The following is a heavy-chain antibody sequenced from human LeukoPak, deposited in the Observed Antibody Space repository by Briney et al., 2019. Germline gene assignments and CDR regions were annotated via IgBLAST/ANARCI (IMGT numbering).Heavy chain of an antibody. CDR1: GYTFTSYY. CDR3: ARGGIVVVPAAANWFDP. CDR2: INPSGGST. V-gene: IGHV1-46*01. Sequence: ASVKVSCKASGYTFTSYYMHWVRQAPGQGLEWMGIINPSGGSTSYAQKFQGRVTMTRDMSTSTVYMELSSLRSEDTAVYYCARGGIVVVPAAANWFDPWGQGALATVSS. D-gene: IGHD2-2*01. J-gene: IGHJ5*02.